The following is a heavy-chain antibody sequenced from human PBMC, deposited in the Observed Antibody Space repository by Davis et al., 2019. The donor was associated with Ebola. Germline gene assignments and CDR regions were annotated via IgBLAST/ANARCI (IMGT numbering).Heavy chain of an antibody. CDR3: ARVTLYSSGWFGYLDY. Sequence: GGSLRLSCAASGYFTFSSYAMHWVRQAPGKGLEWVAVISDDGSNEYYADSVKGRFTISRDNSKNTLYLQMNSLRAEDTAVYYCARVTLYSSGWFGYLDYWGQGTLVIVSS. CDR2: ISDDGSNE. D-gene: IGHD6-19*01. CDR1: GYFTFSSYA. J-gene: IGHJ4*02. V-gene: IGHV3-30*04.